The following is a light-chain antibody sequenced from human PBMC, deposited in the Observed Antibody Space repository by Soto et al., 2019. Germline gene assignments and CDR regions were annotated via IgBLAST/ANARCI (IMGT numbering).Light chain of an antibody. CDR2: KAS. CDR3: QQYGHGWT. J-gene: IGKJ1*01. Sequence: DIQMTQSPSTLSASVGDRVTITCRASQSISSWLAWYQQKPGKAPKLLIYKASSLESGVPSRFSGSGSGTEFTLTISSLQPDDFVTYYCQQYGHGWTFGQGTKVEIK. CDR1: QSISSW. V-gene: IGKV1-5*03.